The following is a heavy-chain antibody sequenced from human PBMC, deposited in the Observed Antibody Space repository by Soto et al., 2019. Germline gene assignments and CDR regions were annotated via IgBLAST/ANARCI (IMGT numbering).Heavy chain of an antibody. CDR1: GFTVSSNY. CDR2: IYSGGSI. V-gene: IGHV3-66*01. Sequence: SGGSLRLSCADSGFTVSSNYMSWVRQAPGKGLEWVSVIYSGGSIYYADSVKGRFTISRDNSKNTLYLQMNSLRAEDTAVYYCARAAAKQYFQHWGQGTLVTVSS. CDR3: ARAAAKQYFQH. J-gene: IGHJ1*01.